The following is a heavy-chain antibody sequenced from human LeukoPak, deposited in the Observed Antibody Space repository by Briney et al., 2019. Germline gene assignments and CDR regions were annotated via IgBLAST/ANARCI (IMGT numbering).Heavy chain of an antibody. CDR1: GFTFSSYS. CDR3: ARGAEGIAASDSNFDY. D-gene: IGHD6-13*01. Sequence: PGGSLRLSCAASGFTFSSYSMNWVRQAPGKGLEWVSCISTSSSYIHYADSVKGRITISRDNAKKLLYLQMNSLRAEDTAVYYCARGAEGIAASDSNFDYWGQGTLVSVSS. V-gene: IGHV3-21*01. J-gene: IGHJ4*02. CDR2: ISTSSSYI.